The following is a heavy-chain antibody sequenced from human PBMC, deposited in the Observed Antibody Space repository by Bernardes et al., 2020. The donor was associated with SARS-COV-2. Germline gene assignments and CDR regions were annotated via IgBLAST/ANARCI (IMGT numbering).Heavy chain of an antibody. J-gene: IGHJ4*02. Sequence: GGSLRLSCAASGFTFDGYAMYWVRQAPGKGLEWVSSISWNSGSIAYADSVKGRFTISRDNAKNSLYLQMNFLRAEDTALYYCAKDYGSGSSFFDYWGQGTLVTVSS. V-gene: IGHV3-9*01. CDR2: ISWNSGSI. CDR3: AKDYGSGSSFFDY. CDR1: GFTFDGYA. D-gene: IGHD3-10*01.